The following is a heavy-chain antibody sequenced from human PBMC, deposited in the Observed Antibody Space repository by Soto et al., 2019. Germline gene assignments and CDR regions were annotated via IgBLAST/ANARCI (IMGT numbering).Heavy chain of an antibody. Sequence: EVQLVESGGALVQPGGSLRLSCAASGFTFKTYNMNWVRQAPGKGLEWVSYIGTSGTPVYYADSVKGRFTISRDNAKNSLFLQIHSLSDEDTALYFCARDPSPDSSGWYYFDYWGKGTLVTVSS. CDR1: GFTFKTYN. D-gene: IGHD6-19*01. J-gene: IGHJ4*02. V-gene: IGHV3-48*02. CDR2: IGTSGTPV. CDR3: ARDPSPDSSGWYYFDY.